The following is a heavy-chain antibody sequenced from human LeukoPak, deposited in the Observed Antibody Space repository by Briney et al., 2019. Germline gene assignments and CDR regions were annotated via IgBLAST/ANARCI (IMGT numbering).Heavy chain of an antibody. CDR3: ARLTGYDWESSYDY. Sequence: SETLFLTCTVSGGSIHSYWSWIRQPAGKGFEWIGRISGSGTITYNPALQSRLTISIDTSKNQFSLKLMSVTAADTAVYYCARLTGYDWESSYDYWGQGTLVTVSS. J-gene: IGHJ4*02. CDR1: GGSIHSY. D-gene: IGHD5-12*01. CDR2: ISGSGTI. V-gene: IGHV4-4*07.